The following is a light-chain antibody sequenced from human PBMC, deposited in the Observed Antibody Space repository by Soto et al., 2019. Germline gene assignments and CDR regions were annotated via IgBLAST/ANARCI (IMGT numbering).Light chain of an antibody. V-gene: IGKV3-15*01. Sequence: EIVMTQSPATLSVSPGERATLSCRASQRVGSNLAWYQQKPGQATRLLIYGASTRATGIPARFSGSGSGTEFTLTISSLQSEDFAIYFCQQYNNWPPDRTFGQGTKVEIK. J-gene: IGKJ1*01. CDR3: QQYNNWPPDRT. CDR2: GAS. CDR1: QRVGSN.